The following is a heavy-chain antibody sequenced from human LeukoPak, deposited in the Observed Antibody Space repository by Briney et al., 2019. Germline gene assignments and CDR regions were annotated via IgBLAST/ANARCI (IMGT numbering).Heavy chain of an antibody. D-gene: IGHD1-26*01. V-gene: IGHV3-21*01. CDR1: GFTFSSYS. CDR2: ISSSSSYI. J-gene: IGHJ2*01. Sequence: GGSLRLSCAASGFTFSSYSMNWVRQAPGKGLEWVSSISSSSSYIYYADSVKGRFTISRDNAKNSLYPQMNSLRAEDTAVYYCARSQVGATWYFDLWGRGTLVTVSS. CDR3: ARSQVGATWYFDL.